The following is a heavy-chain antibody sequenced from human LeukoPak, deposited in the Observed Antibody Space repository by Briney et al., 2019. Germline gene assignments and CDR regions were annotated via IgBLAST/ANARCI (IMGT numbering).Heavy chain of an antibody. Sequence: PSETLSLTCAVSGYSISSGYYWGWIRQPPGKGLEWIESIYHSGSTYYNPSLKSRVTISVDTSKNQFSLKLSSVTAADTAVYYCARGLTYYDFWSGHHPGSYYMDVWGKGTTVTVSS. D-gene: IGHD3-3*01. CDR1: GYSISSGYY. J-gene: IGHJ6*03. V-gene: IGHV4-38-2*01. CDR2: IYHSGST. CDR3: ARGLTYYDFWSGHHPGSYYMDV.